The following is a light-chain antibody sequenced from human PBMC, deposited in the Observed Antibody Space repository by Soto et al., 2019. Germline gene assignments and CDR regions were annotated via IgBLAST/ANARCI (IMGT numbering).Light chain of an antibody. CDR1: QSISSW. CDR3: QQYNSYSPT. CDR2: DAS. V-gene: IGKV1-5*01. Sequence: DIQMTQSPSTLSASVGDRVTITCLASQSISSWLAWYQQKPGKAPKLLIYDASSLESGVPSRFSGSGSGTEFTPTISSLQPDDFATCYCQQYNSYSPTFGQGTKLEIK. J-gene: IGKJ2*01.